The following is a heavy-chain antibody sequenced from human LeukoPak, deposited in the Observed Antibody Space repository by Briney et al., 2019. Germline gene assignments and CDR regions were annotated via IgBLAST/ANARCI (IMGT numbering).Heavy chain of an antibody. J-gene: IGHJ6*02. V-gene: IGHV3-23*01. CDR1: GFTFITYA. Sequence: SGGSLRLSCAASGFTFITYAMSWVRQAPGKGLEWVSVISGSGRTTHYADSVKGRFTFSRDNSKNTMYLQMNSLRAEDTAVYYCAKVRIVPDGATSYYGMDGWGQGTTVTVSS. CDR2: ISGSGRTT. CDR3: AKVRIVPDGATSYYGMDG. D-gene: IGHD2-2*01.